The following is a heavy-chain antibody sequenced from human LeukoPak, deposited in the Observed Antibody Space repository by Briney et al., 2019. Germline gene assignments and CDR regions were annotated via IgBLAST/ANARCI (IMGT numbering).Heavy chain of an antibody. CDR3: AGGYGSGGYSYYYGMDV. D-gene: IGHD3-10*01. CDR2: ISSSSSTI. J-gene: IGHJ6*02. V-gene: IGHV3-48*01. CDR1: GFTFSSYS. Sequence: GGSLRLSCAASGFTFSSYSMNWVRQAPGKGLEWVSYISSSSSTIYYADSVKGRFTISRDKAKNSLYLQMNSLRAEDTAVYYCAGGYGSGGYSYYYGMDVWGRGTTVTVSS.